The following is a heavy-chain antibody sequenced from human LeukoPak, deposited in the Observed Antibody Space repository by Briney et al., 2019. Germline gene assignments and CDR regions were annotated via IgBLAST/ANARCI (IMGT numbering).Heavy chain of an antibody. CDR3: ARHRNYDSSGYYFWFDP. D-gene: IGHD3-22*01. CDR2: IYTSGST. Sequence: SETLSLTCTVSGGSISSYYWSWIRQPPGKGLEWIGYIYTSGSTNYNPSLKGRVTISVDTSKNQFSLKLSSVTAADTAVYYCARHRNYDSSGYYFWFDPWGQGTTVTVSS. CDR1: GGSISSYY. J-gene: IGHJ5*01. V-gene: IGHV4-4*09.